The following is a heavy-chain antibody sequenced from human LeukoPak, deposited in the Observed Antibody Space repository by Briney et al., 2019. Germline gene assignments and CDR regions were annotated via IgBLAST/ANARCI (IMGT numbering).Heavy chain of an antibody. CDR1: GGSISSYS. V-gene: IGHV4-59*01. CDR2: FVTTAR. D-gene: IGHD6-19*01. CDR3: ARDTSVASGMQH. J-gene: IGHJ1*01. Sequence: SETLSLTCTVSGGSISSYSWFWIRQSPGKGLEWIGSFVTTARTYNPSFKSRVAMSLDTSKNQFSLSLKSLTTADSAIYYCARDTSVASGMQHWGQGTLVTVSS.